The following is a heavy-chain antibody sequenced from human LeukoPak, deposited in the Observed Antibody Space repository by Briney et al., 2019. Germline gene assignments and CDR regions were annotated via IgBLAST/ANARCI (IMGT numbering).Heavy chain of an antibody. CDR1: GFTFSSYS. D-gene: IGHD2-2*01. Sequence: GGSLRLSCAASGFTFSSYSMNWVRQAPGKGLEWVSSISSSSSYIYYADSVKGRFTISRDNAKNSLYLQMNSLRAEDTAVYYCARAPPSDIVVVPAAYYTRLMDVWGQGTTVTVSS. J-gene: IGHJ6*02. CDR2: ISSSSSYI. CDR3: ARAPPSDIVVVPAAYYTRLMDV. V-gene: IGHV3-21*01.